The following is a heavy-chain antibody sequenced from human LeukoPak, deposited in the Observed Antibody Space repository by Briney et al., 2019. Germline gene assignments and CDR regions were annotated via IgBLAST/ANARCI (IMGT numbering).Heavy chain of an antibody. Sequence: GGSLRLSCAASGFTFSDYYMSWIRQAPGKGLEWISYISGSGTNTYYADSVRGRFTISRDNAKNSLYLQMNGLRAEDTAVYYCARTGDRGGFDYWGQGTLVTVSS. CDR1: GFTFSDYY. J-gene: IGHJ4*02. CDR3: ARTGDRGGFDY. D-gene: IGHD7-27*01. V-gene: IGHV3-11*01. CDR2: ISGSGTNT.